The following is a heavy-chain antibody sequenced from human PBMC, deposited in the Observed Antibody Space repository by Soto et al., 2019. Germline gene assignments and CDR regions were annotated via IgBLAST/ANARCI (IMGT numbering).Heavy chain of an antibody. V-gene: IGHV3-33*07. J-gene: IGHJ3*02. CDR1: GFTFSSYC. Sequence: GGSLRPSCGASGFTFSSYCMFWVRQAPGKGLEWVAVIWNDGKNKYYADSVKGRFTISRDNSKSTLDLQMNSLRVEDTAVYYCARDKGDNASTDMWGQGTMVTVSS. D-gene: IGHD2-21*02. CDR2: IWNDGKNK. CDR3: ARDKGDNASTDM.